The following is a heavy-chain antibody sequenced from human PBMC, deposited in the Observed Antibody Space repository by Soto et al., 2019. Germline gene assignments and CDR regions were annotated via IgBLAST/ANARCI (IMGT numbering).Heavy chain of an antibody. CDR1: GGTFSSDS. J-gene: IGHJ3*02. D-gene: IGHD7-27*01. Sequence: QVQLVQSGAEVKKPGSSVKVSCRASGGTFSSDSITWVRQAPGQSLEWIGGIIPLFGAGNVAENLKDRLTPTADEAAKTVFLELRSLRSEDTAKYYCARTIWGEAAAIPRPFDIWGQGKVVTVS. V-gene: IGHV1-69*01. CDR2: IIPLFGAG. CDR3: ARTIWGEAAAIPRPFDI.